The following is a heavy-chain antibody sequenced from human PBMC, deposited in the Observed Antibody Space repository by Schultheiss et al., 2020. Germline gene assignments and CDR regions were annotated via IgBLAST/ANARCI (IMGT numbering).Heavy chain of an antibody. CDR2: IKQDGSEK. CDR1: GFTFSSYW. V-gene: IGHV3-7*01. CDR3: ARERGGVNAFDI. J-gene: IGHJ3*02. Sequence: GGSLRLSCAASGFTFSSYWMSWVRQAPGKGLEWVANIKQDGSEKYYADSVKGRFTISRDNSKNTLYLQMNSLRAEDTAVYYCARERGGVNAFDIWGQGTMVTVSS. D-gene: IGHD3-10*01.